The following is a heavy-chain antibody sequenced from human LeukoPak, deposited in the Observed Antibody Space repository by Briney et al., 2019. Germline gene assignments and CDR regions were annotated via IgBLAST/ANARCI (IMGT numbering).Heavy chain of an antibody. D-gene: IGHD3-10*01. V-gene: IGHV3-66*01. CDR3: ARDLGYYYGSGRPQEGY. CDR2: IYSGGST. CDR1: GFSFSTYT. J-gene: IGHJ4*02. Sequence: GGSLRLSCAASGFSFSTYTMNWVRQAPGKGLEWVSVIYSGGSTYYADSVKGRFTISRDNSKHTLFLQMNSLRAEDTAVYYCARDLGYYYGSGRPQEGYWGQGTLVTVSS.